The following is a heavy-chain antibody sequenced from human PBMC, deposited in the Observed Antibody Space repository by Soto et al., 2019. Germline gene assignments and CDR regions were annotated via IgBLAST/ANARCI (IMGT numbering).Heavy chain of an antibody. J-gene: IGHJ4*02. CDR3: ARHIHNQGFEYYFDS. D-gene: IGHD1-1*01. V-gene: IGHV4-39*01. CDR2: IDYSGNI. Sequence: QLQLQESGPGLVKPSETLSLTCNASGGSITSSGSAWGWIRQSPGKGLEWIGTIDYSGNIYYIPSLKSRITISVDTSKNQISLKLSSVTAADTAVYYCARHIHNQGFEYYFDSWAQGTLVTVSS. CDR1: GGSITSSGSA.